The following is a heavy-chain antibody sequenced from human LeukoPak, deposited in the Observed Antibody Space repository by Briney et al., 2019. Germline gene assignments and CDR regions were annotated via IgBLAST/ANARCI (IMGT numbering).Heavy chain of an antibody. Sequence: PGGSLRLSCAASGFTFTSYAMSWVGQAPGKGVEWVSAASGSGGSTFYAASVKGRFTISRDNSKNTLYLQMNSLRAEDTAVYYCAKDRDLTGDRKPGYFDCWGQGTLVTVSS. J-gene: IGHJ4*02. V-gene: IGHV3-23*01. D-gene: IGHD7-27*01. CDR2: ASGSGGST. CDR1: GFTFTSYA. CDR3: AKDRDLTGDRKPGYFDC.